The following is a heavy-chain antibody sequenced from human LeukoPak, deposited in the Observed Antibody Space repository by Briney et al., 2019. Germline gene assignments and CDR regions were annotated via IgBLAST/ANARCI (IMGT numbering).Heavy chain of an antibody. CDR1: GYTFTSYD. J-gene: IGHJ5*02. CDR2: MNPNSGNT. V-gene: IGHV1-8*01. D-gene: IGHD6-19*01. CDR3: ARRWRQWLPKGANWFDP. Sequence: GASVKVSCKASGYTFTSYDINWVRQATGQGLVWMGWMNPNSGNTGYAQKFQGRVTMTRNTSISTAYMELSSLRSEDTAVYYCARRWRQWLPKGANWFDPWGQGTLVTVSS.